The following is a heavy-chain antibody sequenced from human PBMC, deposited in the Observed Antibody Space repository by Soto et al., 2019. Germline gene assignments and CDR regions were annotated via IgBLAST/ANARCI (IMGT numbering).Heavy chain of an antibody. CDR3: ARGRYGDY. V-gene: IGHV1-18*01. D-gene: IGHD1-1*01. CDR1: GYTFTSYG. CDR2: ISAHNGNT. J-gene: IGHJ4*02. Sequence: QVHLVQSGAEVKKPGASVKVSCKASGYTFTSYGITWVRQAPGQGLEWMGWISAHNGNTDYAQKLQVRVIVTRDTSTSTAYMELRSLCSDATAVYYCARGRYGDYWGQGALVTVSS.